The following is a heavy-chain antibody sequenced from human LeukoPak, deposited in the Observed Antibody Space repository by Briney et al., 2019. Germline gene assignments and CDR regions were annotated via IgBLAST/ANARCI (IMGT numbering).Heavy chain of an antibody. Sequence: PGRSLRLSCAAPGFTFSSYGMHWVRQAPGKGLEWVAVIWYDGSNKYYADSVKGRFTISRDNSKNTLYLQMNSLRAEDTAVYYCARDIVVVPAAIPRGVFDYWGQGTLVTVSS. V-gene: IGHV3-33*01. D-gene: IGHD2-2*01. J-gene: IGHJ4*02. CDR1: GFTFSSYG. CDR3: ARDIVVVPAAIPRGVFDY. CDR2: IWYDGSNK.